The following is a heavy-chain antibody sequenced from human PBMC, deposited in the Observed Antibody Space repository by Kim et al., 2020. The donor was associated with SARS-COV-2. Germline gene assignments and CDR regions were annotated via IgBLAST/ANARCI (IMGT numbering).Heavy chain of an antibody. CDR3: ARAGMVRENNWFDP. D-gene: IGHD3-10*01. V-gene: IGHV4-59*01. Sequence: NPSLTSRVTISVDTSKNQFSLKLSSVTAADTAVYYCARAGMVRENNWFDPWGQGTLVTVSS. J-gene: IGHJ5*02.